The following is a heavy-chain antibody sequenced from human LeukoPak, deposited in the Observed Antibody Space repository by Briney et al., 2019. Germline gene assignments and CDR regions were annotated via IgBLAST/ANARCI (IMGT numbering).Heavy chain of an antibody. CDR1: VYTLTELS. CDR3: ATVRQWLVRVYFQH. J-gene: IGHJ1*01. D-gene: IGHD6-19*01. CDR2: FDPEDGET. V-gene: IGHV1-24*01. Sequence: APVTVSFKVSVYTLTELSMHWVRQAPGKGLEWMGGFDPEDGETIYAQKFQGRVTMTEDTSTDTAYMELSSLRSEDTAVYYCATVRQWLVRVYFQHWGQGTLVTVSS.